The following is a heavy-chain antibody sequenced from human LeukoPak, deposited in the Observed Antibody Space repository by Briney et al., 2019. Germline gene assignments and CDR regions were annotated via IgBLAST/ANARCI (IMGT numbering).Heavy chain of an antibody. CDR1: GFTFSSYG. J-gene: IGHJ6*01. Sequence: GRSLRLSCAASGFTFSSYGMHWVRQAPGKGLEWGAVIWYDGSNKYYADSVKGRFTTSRDNSKNTLYLQMNTLRDENTAVYYCARERYSSSWYNYYYGMDVWGQGTTVTVS. D-gene: IGHD6-13*01. CDR3: ARERYSSSWYNYYYGMDV. V-gene: IGHV3-33*01. CDR2: IWYDGSNK.